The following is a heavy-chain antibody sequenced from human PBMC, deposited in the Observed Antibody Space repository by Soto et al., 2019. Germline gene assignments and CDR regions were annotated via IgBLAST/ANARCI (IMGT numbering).Heavy chain of an antibody. Sequence: QVQLVQSGAEVKKPGASVKVSCKASGYTFTSYDINWVRQATGQGLEWMGWMNPNSGNTGYAQKFQGRVTMTRNTSISTGYMELSSLRSEDTAVYYCARGFVTMVRGVNNYYYYMDVWGKGTTVTVSS. V-gene: IGHV1-8*01. J-gene: IGHJ6*03. CDR1: GYTFTSYD. CDR3: ARGFVTMVRGVNNYYYYMDV. D-gene: IGHD3-10*01. CDR2: MNPNSGNT.